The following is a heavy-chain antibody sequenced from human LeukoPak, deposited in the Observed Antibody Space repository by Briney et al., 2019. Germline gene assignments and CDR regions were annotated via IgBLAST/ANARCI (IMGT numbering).Heavy chain of an antibody. V-gene: IGHV4-39*07. CDR1: GGSISSSSYY. CDR3: ARTSCSGDTCYHQGLFDS. D-gene: IGHD2-15*01. J-gene: IGHJ4*02. CDR2: FHYSGST. Sequence: PSETLSLTCSVSGGSISSSSYYWGWIRQPPGKGLEWIGTFHYSGSTYYNPSLKSRVTISVNMSKNQFSLKLNSVTAADTAVYYCARTSCSGDTCYHQGLFDSWGQGTLVTVSS.